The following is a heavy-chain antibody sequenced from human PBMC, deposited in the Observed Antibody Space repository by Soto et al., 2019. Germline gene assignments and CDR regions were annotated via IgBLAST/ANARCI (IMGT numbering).Heavy chain of an antibody. J-gene: IGHJ6*02. Sequence: QVQLVQSGAEVKKPGSSVKVSCKASGGTFSSYAISWVRQAPGQGLEWMGGIIPISDTTKYAQKVQGRVTINAGESTSTAYMELSSLRSEDTAVYYCARSQGSSTSVEIDYYYYYGMDVWGQGTTVTVSS. D-gene: IGHD2-2*01. V-gene: IGHV1-69*01. CDR1: GGTFSSYA. CDR2: IIPISDTT. CDR3: ARSQGSSTSVEIDYYYYYGMDV.